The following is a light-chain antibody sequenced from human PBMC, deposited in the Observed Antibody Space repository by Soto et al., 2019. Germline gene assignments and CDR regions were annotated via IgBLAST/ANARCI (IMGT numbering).Light chain of an antibody. J-gene: IGLJ1*01. CDR2: DNN. CDR3: QSYDSSLSAYV. CDR1: SSNIGAGYD. V-gene: IGLV1-40*01. Sequence: QLVLTQPPSVSGAPGQRVTISCTGSSSNIGAGYDVHWYQQLPGIAPKLLIYDNNNRPSGVPDRFSGSKSGTSASLAITGLQAEDEADYYCQSYDSSLSAYVFGTGTKLTVL.